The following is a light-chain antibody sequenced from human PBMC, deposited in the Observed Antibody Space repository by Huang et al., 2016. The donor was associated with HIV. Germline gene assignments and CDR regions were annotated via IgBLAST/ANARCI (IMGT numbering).Light chain of an antibody. Sequence: DIQMTQSPSSLSASVGDRVTISCRASQIISSYVIWYKQEPGKAPKLLIYDASSVQRGVPSRFGGSGSGTDFTLTISNLQPEDFATYYCQQSHSTPYTFGQGTKLEIK. V-gene: IGKV1-39*01. CDR2: DAS. J-gene: IGKJ2*01. CDR1: QIISSY. CDR3: QQSHSTPYT.